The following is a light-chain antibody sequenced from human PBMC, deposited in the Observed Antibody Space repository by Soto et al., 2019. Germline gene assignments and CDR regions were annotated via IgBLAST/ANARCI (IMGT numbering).Light chain of an antibody. V-gene: IGLV4-60*03. Sequence: QPVLTQSSSASASLGSSVKLTCTLSSGHSRYFIAWHQQQPGKAPRYLMKLEGGGRYIKGSGVPDRFSGSSTGADRYLTMSNLQSEDEADYLCESWDGNIQVFGGGTKLTVL. CDR1: SGHSRYF. CDR2: LEGGGRY. J-gene: IGLJ3*02. CDR3: ESWDGNIQV.